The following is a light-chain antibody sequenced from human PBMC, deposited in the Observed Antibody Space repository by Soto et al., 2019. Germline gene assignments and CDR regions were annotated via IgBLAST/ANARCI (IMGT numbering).Light chain of an antibody. CDR2: DAS. V-gene: IGKV3-11*01. CDR1: QSVSIK. Sequence: EIVMTQSPATLSVSPGERATLSCRASQSVSIKLAWYQQKPGQAPRLLIYDASDRASGVPARFSGSGSGTDFTLTISSLEPEDFATYYCQQRSNRPPFTFGQGTKVDI. CDR3: QQRSNRPPFT. J-gene: IGKJ2*01.